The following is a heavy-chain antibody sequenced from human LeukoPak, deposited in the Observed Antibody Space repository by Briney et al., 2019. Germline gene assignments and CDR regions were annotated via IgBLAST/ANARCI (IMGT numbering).Heavy chain of an antibody. CDR1: GYTFTSYG. J-gene: IGHJ6*03. CDR3: ARGDSSGWYYYYYYYMDV. Sequence: EASVKVSCKASGYTFTSYGIIWVRQAPGQGLEWMGWISAYNGNTNYAQKLQGRVTITADESTSTAYMELSRLRSDDTAVYYCARGDSSGWYYYYYYYMDVWGKGTTVTVSS. D-gene: IGHD6-19*01. V-gene: IGHV1-18*01. CDR2: ISAYNGNT.